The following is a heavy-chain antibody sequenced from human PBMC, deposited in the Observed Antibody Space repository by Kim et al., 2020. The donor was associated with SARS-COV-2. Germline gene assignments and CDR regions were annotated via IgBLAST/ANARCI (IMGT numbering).Heavy chain of an antibody. V-gene: IGHV3-7*01. CDR3: ARDPSTSLGGYYYYMDV. Sequence: GGSLRLSCAASGFTFSSYWMSWVRQAPGKGLEWVANIKQDGSEKYYVDSVKGRFTISRDNAKNSLYLQMNSLRAEDTAVYYCARDPSTSLGGYYYYMDVWGKGTTVTVSS. CDR2: IKQDGSEK. CDR1: GFTFSSYW. J-gene: IGHJ6*03. D-gene: IGHD2-2*01.